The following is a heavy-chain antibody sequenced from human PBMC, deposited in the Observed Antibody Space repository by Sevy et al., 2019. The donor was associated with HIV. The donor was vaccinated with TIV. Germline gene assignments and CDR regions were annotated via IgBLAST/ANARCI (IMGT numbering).Heavy chain of an antibody. D-gene: IGHD3-22*01. CDR3: AQIGKYYYDSSGFFAQAGAALDI. CDR2: INSDGSNT. CDR1: GFIFNTFY. V-gene: IGHV3-74*01. Sequence: GGSLRLSCAASGFIFNTFYMHWVRQAPGKGLEWVSRINSDGSNTNYADSVKGRFPISRDNAKNTLYLPMNSRRAEDTAVYYCAQIGKYYYDSSGFFAQAGAALDIWGQGTMVTVSS. J-gene: IGHJ3*02.